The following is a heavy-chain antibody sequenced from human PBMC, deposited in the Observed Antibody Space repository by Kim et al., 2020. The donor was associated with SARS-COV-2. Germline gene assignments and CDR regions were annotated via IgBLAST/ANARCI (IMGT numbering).Heavy chain of an antibody. V-gene: IGHV3-74*01. Sequence: GGSLRLSCAASGFTFSSYWMHWVRQAPGKGLVWVSRIDNEGSTINYADSVKGRFTVSRDDARNTLYLQMNSLRAEDTAVYYCVRGTSDWPGVDYGGQGTLVTVSS. D-gene: IGHD2-21*02. CDR1: GFTFSSYW. CDR3: VRGTSDWPGVDY. CDR2: IDNEGSTI. J-gene: IGHJ4*02.